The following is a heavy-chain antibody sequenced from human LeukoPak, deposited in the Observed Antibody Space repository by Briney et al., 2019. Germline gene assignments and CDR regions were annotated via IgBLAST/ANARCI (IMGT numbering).Heavy chain of an antibody. V-gene: IGHV1-2*02. J-gene: IGHJ3*02. Sequence: ASVKVSCKASGYTFTGYYMHWVRQAPGQGLEWMGWINPNSGGTNYAQKFQGRVTMTRDTSISTAYMELSRLRSDDTAVYYCARGYWFGESHAFDIWGQGTMVTVSS. CDR2: INPNSGGT. CDR3: ARGYWFGESHAFDI. D-gene: IGHD3-10*01. CDR1: GYTFTGYY.